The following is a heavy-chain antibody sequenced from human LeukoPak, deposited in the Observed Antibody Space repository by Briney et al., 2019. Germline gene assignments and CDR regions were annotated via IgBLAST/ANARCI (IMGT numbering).Heavy chain of an antibody. CDR3: ARDRGYSSSWYSPYYYYGMDV. D-gene: IGHD6-13*01. CDR1: GGSISSYY. Sequence: SETLSLTCTVSGGSISSYYWSWIRQPPGKGLEWIGYIYYSGSTNYNPSLKSRVTISVDTSKNQFSLKLSSVTAADTAAYYCARDRGYSSSWYSPYYYYGMDVWGQGTTVTVSS. V-gene: IGHV4-59*01. CDR2: IYYSGST. J-gene: IGHJ6*02.